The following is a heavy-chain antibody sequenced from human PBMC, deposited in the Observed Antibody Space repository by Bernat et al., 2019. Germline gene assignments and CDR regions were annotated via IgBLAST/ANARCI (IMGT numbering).Heavy chain of an antibody. V-gene: IGHV4-34*01. Sequence: QVQLQQRGAGLLKPSETLSLTCAVYDGSFSGSYWSWIRQPPGKGLEWIGEIYHSGRINYNPSLKSGATISADTSKLQFTLRLSSVTPAETAVYYCAGGHYCTSGSYTVSSYFYGMDVWGQGTTVTVSS. CDR2: IYHSGRI. CDR3: AGGHYCTSGSYTVSSYFYGMDV. D-gene: IGHD3-10*01. CDR1: DGSFSGSY. J-gene: IGHJ6*02.